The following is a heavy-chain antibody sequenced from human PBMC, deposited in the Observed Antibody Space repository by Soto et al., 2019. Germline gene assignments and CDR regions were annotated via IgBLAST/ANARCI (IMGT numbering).Heavy chain of an antibody. Sequence: EVQLVESGGGLVQPGGSLRLSCVASGFIFRDHYMDWVRQAPGKGLEWVGRTRNKANDYTTEYAASVKGRSIISRDDSKNSLYLQMHSLKSEDTAVYYCARVQYSYGLWYYFDYWGQGALVTVSS. CDR2: TRNKANDYTT. D-gene: IGHD5-18*01. CDR3: ARVQYSYGLWYYFDY. V-gene: IGHV3-72*01. J-gene: IGHJ4*02. CDR1: GFIFRDHY.